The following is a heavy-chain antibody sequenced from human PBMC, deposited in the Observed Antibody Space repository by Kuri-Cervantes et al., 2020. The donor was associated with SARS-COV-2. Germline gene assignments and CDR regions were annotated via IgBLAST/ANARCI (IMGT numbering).Heavy chain of an antibody. CDR1: GFTVSSNY. V-gene: IGHV3-66*02. J-gene: IGHJ4*02. Sequence: GGSLRLSCAASGFTVSSNYMGWVRQAPGKGLEWVSVIYSGGSTYYADSVKGRFTISRDNSKNTLYLQMNSLRAEDTAVYYCARERILWFGEPTHFDYWGQGTLVTVSS. CDR2: IYSGGST. CDR3: ARERILWFGEPTHFDY. D-gene: IGHD3-10*01.